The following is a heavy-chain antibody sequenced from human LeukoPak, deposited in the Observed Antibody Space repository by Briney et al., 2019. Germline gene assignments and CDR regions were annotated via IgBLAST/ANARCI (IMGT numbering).Heavy chain of an antibody. J-gene: IGHJ4*02. CDR2: IIPIFGTA. CDR3: ARELLEREPVY. Sequence: ASVKVSCNASGGTFSSYAISWVRQAPGQGLEWMGGIIPIFGTANYAQKFQGRVTITADESTSTAYMELSSLRSEDTAVYYCARELLEREPVYWGQGTLVTVSS. D-gene: IGHD1-26*01. V-gene: IGHV1-69*13. CDR1: GGTFSSYA.